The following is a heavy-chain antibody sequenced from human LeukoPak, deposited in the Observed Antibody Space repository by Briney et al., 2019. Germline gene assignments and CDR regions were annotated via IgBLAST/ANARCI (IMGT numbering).Heavy chain of an antibody. Sequence: GGSLRLSCAASGFTFSSYWMHWVRQAPGKGLVWVSRINSDGSSTSYADSVKGRFTISRDNAKNTLYLLMNSLRAEDTAVYYCARVRFAWYSSGWCNLDYWGQGTLVTVSS. D-gene: IGHD6-19*01. V-gene: IGHV3-74*01. CDR1: GFTFSSYW. CDR2: INSDGSST. J-gene: IGHJ4*02. CDR3: ARVRFAWYSSGWCNLDY.